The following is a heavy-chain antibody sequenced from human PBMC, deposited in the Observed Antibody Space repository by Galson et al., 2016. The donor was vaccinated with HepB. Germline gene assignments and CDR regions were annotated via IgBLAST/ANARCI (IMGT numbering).Heavy chain of an antibody. V-gene: IGHV3-7*01. D-gene: IGHD2-15*01. J-gene: IGHJ3*02. CDR2: IKEDGSEE. Sequence: SLRLSCAASGFTFSSYWMSWVRQAPGKGLEWVANIKEDGSEEYYVDSVKGRFTISRDNAKSSLYLQMNRLRAEDTAVYYCAKDIGYCSGGTCPNDAFDIWDQGTMVTVSS. CDR3: AKDIGYCSGGTCPNDAFDI. CDR1: GFTFSSYW.